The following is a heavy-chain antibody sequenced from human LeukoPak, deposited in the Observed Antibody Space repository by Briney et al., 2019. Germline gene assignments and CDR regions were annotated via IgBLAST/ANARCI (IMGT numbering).Heavy chain of an antibody. D-gene: IGHD6-13*01. J-gene: IGHJ5*02. CDR3: ARDSFLAAAGQNWFDP. CDR1: GFTFSSYA. CDR2: ISYDGSNK. V-gene: IGHV3-30*01. Sequence: GGSLRLSCAASGFTFSSYAMHWVRQAPGKGLEWVAVISYDGSNKYYADSVKGRFTISRVNSKNTLYLQMNSLRAEDTALYYCARDSFLAAAGQNWFDPWGQGTLVTVSS.